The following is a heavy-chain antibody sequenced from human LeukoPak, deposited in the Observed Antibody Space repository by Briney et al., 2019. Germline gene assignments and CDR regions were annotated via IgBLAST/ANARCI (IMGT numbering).Heavy chain of an antibody. CDR3: ASPAGSGWYFFDY. D-gene: IGHD6-19*01. CDR2: INHSGST. V-gene: IGHV4-34*01. CDR1: GGSFSGYY. Sequence: SETLSLTCAVYGGSFSGYYWSWIRQPPGKGLEWIGEINHSGSTNYNPSLKSRVTISVDTSKNHFSLKLSSVTAADTAVYYCASPAGSGWYFFDYWGQGTLVTVSS. J-gene: IGHJ4*02.